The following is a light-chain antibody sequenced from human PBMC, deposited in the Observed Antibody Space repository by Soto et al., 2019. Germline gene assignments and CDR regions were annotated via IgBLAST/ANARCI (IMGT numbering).Light chain of an antibody. CDR2: EVT. CDR3: ISYTSANTII. V-gene: IGLV2-14*01. CDR1: RTDIGDYKF. Sequence: QSALTQPASVSVSLGQSITISCTGGRTDIGDYKFVSWYRQRPGKAPQLVIYEVTNRPSEISSRFTGSTSGNTASLTISGPQPADAADYYCISYTSANTIIFGRGIKVTLL. J-gene: IGLJ1*01.